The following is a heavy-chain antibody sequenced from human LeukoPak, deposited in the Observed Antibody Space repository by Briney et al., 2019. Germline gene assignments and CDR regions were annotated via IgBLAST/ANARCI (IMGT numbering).Heavy chain of an antibody. CDR1: GFTSSSYA. V-gene: IGHV3-23*01. CDR2: ISGSGGST. Sequence: GGSLRLSCAASGFTSSSYAMSWVRQPPGKGLEWVSAISGSGGSTYYADSVKGRFTISRDNSKNTLYLQMNSLRAEDTAVYYCAKYYGDYAYYYYMDVWGKGTTVTVSS. CDR3: AKYYGDYAYYYYMDV. D-gene: IGHD4-17*01. J-gene: IGHJ6*03.